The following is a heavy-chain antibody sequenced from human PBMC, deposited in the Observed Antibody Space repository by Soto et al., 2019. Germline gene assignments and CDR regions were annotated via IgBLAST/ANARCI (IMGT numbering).Heavy chain of an antibody. CDR1: GFIFSRFW. Sequence: EVQVVESGGGLVQPGGSLRLSCAASGFIFSRFWMTWVRQAPGKGLEWVANIKQDGSEKNYVDSVKGRFTSCRDNAKNSLYLQMNSLRAEDTAVYYCARGVGGVGEKPGDYHSAPFDYWGQGTLVTVSS. D-gene: IGHD4-17*01. J-gene: IGHJ4*02. CDR3: ARGVGGVGEKPGDYHSAPFDY. V-gene: IGHV3-7*01. CDR2: IKQDGSEK.